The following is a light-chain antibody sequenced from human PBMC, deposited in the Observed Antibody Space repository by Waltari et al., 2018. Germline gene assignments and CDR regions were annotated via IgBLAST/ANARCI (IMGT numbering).Light chain of an antibody. CDR2: WAS. J-gene: IGKJ2*01. CDR1: QTVFSTSYNKDY. CDR3: QHYYSTPYN. V-gene: IGKV4-1*01. Sequence: IVMNQSPDSLAMSLGERATINCRSSQTVFSTSYNKDYVAWYQQKPGEPPKLLISWASTRQSGVPGRFSGTGSGTDFTLTINSLQAEDVAVYYCQHYYSTPYNFGQGTKLEIK.